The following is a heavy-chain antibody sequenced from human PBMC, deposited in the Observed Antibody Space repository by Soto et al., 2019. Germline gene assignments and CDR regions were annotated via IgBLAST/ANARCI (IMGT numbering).Heavy chain of an antibody. J-gene: IGHJ4*02. D-gene: IGHD6-13*01. Sequence: SETLSLTCTVSGGSISSSSYYWGWIRQPPGKGLEWIGSIYYSGSTYYNPSLKSRVTISVDTTKNQFSLKLSSVTAADTAVYYCARRQSSSWYGLWGQGTLVTVS. CDR3: ARRQSSSWYGL. CDR2: IYYSGST. V-gene: IGHV4-39*01. CDR1: GGSISSSSYY.